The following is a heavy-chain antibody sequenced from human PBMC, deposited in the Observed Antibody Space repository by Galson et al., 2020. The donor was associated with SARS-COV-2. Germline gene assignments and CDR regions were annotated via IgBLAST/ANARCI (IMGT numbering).Heavy chain of an antibody. V-gene: IGHV3-23*01. CDR2: ISGSGGST. J-gene: IGHJ4*02. CDR3: AKNLAGSSSPIDY. Sequence: GESLKISCAASGFTFSSYAMSWVRQAPGKGLEWVSAISGSGGSTYYADSVKGRFTISRDNSKNTLYLQLNSLRAEDTAVYYCAKNLAGSSSPIDYWGQGTLVTVSS. CDR1: GFTFSSYA. D-gene: IGHD6-6*01.